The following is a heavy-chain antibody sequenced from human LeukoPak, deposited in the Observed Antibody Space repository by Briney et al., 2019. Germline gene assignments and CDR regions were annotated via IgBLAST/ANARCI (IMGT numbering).Heavy chain of an antibody. D-gene: IGHD3-10*01. CDR1: GFTFSSYE. V-gene: IGHV3-48*03. Sequence: GRSLRLSCAASGFTFSSYEMNWVRQAPGQGLEWVSYISSSGSTIYYADSVKGRFTISRDNAKNSLYLQMNSLRAEDTAVYYCARDRDSYFDYWGQGTLVTVSS. J-gene: IGHJ4*02. CDR3: ARDRDSYFDY. CDR2: ISSSGSTI.